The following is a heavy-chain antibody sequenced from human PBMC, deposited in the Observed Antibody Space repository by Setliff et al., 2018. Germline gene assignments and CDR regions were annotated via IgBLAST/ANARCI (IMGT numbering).Heavy chain of an antibody. CDR3: ARTNWPNYFCDF. CDR1: GYNFITLG. Sequence: ASVKVSCKTSGYNFITLGINWVRQAPGQGLEWVGWISPYSGKTDYAQKFQDRVIMTIDSATTTAYMELKTLRSDDTAIYFCARTNWPNYFCDFWGQGTPVTVSS. V-gene: IGHV1-18*01. J-gene: IGHJ4*02. D-gene: IGHD1-1*01. CDR2: ISPYSGKT.